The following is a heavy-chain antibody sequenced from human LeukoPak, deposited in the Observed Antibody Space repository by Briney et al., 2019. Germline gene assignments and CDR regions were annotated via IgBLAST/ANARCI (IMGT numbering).Heavy chain of an antibody. CDR1: GFTFSSYA. CDR2: ISYDGSNK. J-gene: IGHJ4*02. V-gene: IGHV3-30-3*01. Sequence: GGSLRLSCVASGFTFSSYAMHWVRQAPGKGLEWVAVISYDGSNKYYADSVKGRFTISRDNSKNTLYLQMNSLRAEDTAVYYCASGPEYCSGGSCYGFDYWGQGTLVTVSS. D-gene: IGHD2-15*01. CDR3: ASGPEYCSGGSCYGFDY.